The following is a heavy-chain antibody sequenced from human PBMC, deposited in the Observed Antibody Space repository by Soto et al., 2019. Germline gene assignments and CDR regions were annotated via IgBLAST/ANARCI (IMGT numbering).Heavy chain of an antibody. Sequence: QAQLEQSGGEVKKPGSSVKVSCKASRVAFSKFIVTWVRQAPGLGLEWVGGIIPIFGTANYAQKFQGRVTITADESTSTSYMEVNNLRPEDTAVYYCAKVRYSSPMGYYYGMDVWGQGTTVTVSS. V-gene: IGHV1-69*01. CDR3: AKVRYSSPMGYYYGMDV. J-gene: IGHJ6*02. CDR1: RVAFSKFI. D-gene: IGHD6-19*01. CDR2: IIPIFGTA.